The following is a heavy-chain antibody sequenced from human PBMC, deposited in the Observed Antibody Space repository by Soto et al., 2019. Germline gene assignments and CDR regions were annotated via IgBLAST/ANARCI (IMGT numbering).Heavy chain of an antibody. CDR2: ISSSSSTI. V-gene: IGHV3-48*02. CDR3: ARSGYYDILTGYYPQGFDF. D-gene: IGHD3-9*01. CDR1: GFTFSSYS. J-gene: IGHJ4*02. Sequence: GGPIRLSCAASGFTFSSYSMNRIRQAPGKGLEWVSYISSSSSTIYYADSVKGRFTISRDNAKNSLYLQMNSLRDEDTAVYYCARSGYYDILTGYYPQGFDFWGQGTLVTVSS.